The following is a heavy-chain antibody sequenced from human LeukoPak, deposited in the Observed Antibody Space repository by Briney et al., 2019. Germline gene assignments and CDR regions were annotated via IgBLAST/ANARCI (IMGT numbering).Heavy chain of an antibody. CDR3: ARDWVPRGKILGYVIGGSCYFDS. CDR2: ISSSGSTI. V-gene: IGHV3-48*03. D-gene: IGHD2-15*01. J-gene: IGHJ4*02. Sequence: PGGSLRLSCAASGFTFSSYEMNWVRQAPGKGLEWVSYISSSGSTIYYADSVKGRFTISRDNAKNSLYLQMNSLRAEDTAFYYCARDWVPRGKILGYVIGGSCYFDSWGQGTLVTVSP. CDR1: GFTFSSYE.